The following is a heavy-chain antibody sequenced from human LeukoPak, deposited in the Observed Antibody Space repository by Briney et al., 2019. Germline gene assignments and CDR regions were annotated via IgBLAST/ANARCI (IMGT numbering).Heavy chain of an antibody. Sequence: SETLSLTCTVSGGSISTSSYYWGWIRQPPGKGLEWIGNIHNSESTYYNPSLKSRVTMSVDTSKNQFSLKLSSVTAADTAVYYCARQVTFGYAFAYYFDYWGQGSLVTVFS. CDR3: ARQVTFGYAFAYYFDY. D-gene: IGHD5-18*01. CDR2: IHNSEST. V-gene: IGHV4-39*01. CDR1: GGSISTSSYY. J-gene: IGHJ4*02.